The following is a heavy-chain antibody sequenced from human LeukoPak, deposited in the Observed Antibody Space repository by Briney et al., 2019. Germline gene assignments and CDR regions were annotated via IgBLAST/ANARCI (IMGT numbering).Heavy chain of an antibody. CDR3: ARTLSLPENYLDY. D-gene: IGHD2/OR15-2a*01. CDR2: INPKSGGT. CDR1: GYTFTGYY. V-gene: IGHV1-2*02. Sequence: ASVKVSCKASGYTFTGYYVHWVRQAPGQGLEWMGWINPKSGGTNYVQRFQGRVTMTRDTSISTAYMELSRLTSDDTAVYYCARTLSLPENYLDYWGQGTLVTVSS. J-gene: IGHJ4*02.